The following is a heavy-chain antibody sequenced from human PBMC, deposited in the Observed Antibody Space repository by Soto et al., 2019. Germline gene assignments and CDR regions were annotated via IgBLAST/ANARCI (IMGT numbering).Heavy chain of an antibody. Sequence: QVHLVQSGAEVRKPGSSVKVSCKFSGGTFKTESVNWVRQAPGQGLQWMGNILPIFDTADYAPRFQGRVTITADQATSTAYMELSILTSHGTAVYFCARGHEYGGNSDAFDIWGQGTMVTVSS. CDR1: GGTFKTES. J-gene: IGHJ3*02. D-gene: IGHD4-17*01. CDR2: ILPIFDTA. CDR3: ARGHEYGGNSDAFDI. V-gene: IGHV1-69*13.